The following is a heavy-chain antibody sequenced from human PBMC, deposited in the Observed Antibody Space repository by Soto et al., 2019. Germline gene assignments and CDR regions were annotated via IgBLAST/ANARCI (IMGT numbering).Heavy chain of an antibody. CDR2: ISFGGGST. CDR1: GFTFGSYA. D-gene: IGHD6-19*01. J-gene: IGHJ4*02. V-gene: IGHV3-23*01. Sequence: GGSLRLSCAASGFTFGSYAMTWVRQAPGKGLEWVSAISFGGGSTYYADSVKGRFTISRDNSKNTLYLQMTSLRAEDTAIYYCATDSFRSGIAVAGNYWGQGTLVTVAS. CDR3: ATDSFRSGIAVAGNY.